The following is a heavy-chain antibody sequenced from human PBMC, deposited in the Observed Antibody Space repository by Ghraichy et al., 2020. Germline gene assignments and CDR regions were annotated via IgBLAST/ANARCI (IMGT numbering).Heavy chain of an antibody. CDR1: GDSVSSNSAA. J-gene: IGHJ5*02. CDR2: TYYRSKWFN. Sequence: SQTLSLTCVISGDSVSSNSAAWNWVRQSPSRGLEWLGRTYYRSKWFNDYAVSVKSRITITPDTSKNQFSLHLNSVTPEDTAVYFCAAGSSFTSWGQGTLVTVSS. D-gene: IGHD6-6*01. V-gene: IGHV6-1*01. CDR3: AAGSSFTS.